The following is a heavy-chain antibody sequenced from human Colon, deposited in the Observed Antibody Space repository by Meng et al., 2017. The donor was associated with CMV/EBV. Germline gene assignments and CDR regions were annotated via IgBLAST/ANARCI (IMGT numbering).Heavy chain of an antibody. Sequence: GGSLRLSCAASGFTFSTYAMTWVRQAPGKGLEWVSTISTSGGRTYYADSVKGRFTISRDNSKSTLVLQMDSLRAEDTATFYCAKSTYDDFWSGHGLDVWGQGTAVTVSS. D-gene: IGHD3-3*01. J-gene: IGHJ6*02. CDR2: ISTSGGRT. CDR3: AKSTYDDFWSGHGLDV. V-gene: IGHV3-23*01. CDR1: GFTFSTYA.